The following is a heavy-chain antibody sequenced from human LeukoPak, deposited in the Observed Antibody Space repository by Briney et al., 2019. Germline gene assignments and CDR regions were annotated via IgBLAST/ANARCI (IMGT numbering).Heavy chain of an antibody. CDR2: INHSGST. J-gene: IGHJ4*02. Sequence: PSETLSLTCAVYGGSFSGYYWSWIRQPPGKGLEWIGEINHSGSTNYNPSLKSRVTISVDTSKNQFSLKLSSVTAADTAVYYCAASYDSSGYYPGYWGQGTLVTVSS. CDR3: AASYDSSGYYPGY. D-gene: IGHD3-22*01. V-gene: IGHV4-34*01. CDR1: GGSFSGYY.